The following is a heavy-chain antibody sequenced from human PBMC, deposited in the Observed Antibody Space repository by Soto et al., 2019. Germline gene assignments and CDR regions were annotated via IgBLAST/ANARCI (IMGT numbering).Heavy chain of an antibody. V-gene: IGHV3-30-3*01. J-gene: IGHJ5*02. CDR2: ISYDENKR. Sequence: QVQLVESGGGVVQPGRSLRLSCAASGFTFRSYDMHWVRQAPGKGLEWVAVISYDENKREYTDSVKGRFTISRDNSKKTLYLQMNSLREEDTAVYYCARALDTAMASKDNWFDPWGQGTLVTVSS. CDR1: GFTFRSYD. D-gene: IGHD5-18*01. CDR3: ARALDTAMASKDNWFDP.